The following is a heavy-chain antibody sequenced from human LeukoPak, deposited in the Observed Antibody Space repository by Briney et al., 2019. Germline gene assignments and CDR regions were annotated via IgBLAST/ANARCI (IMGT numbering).Heavy chain of an antibody. CDR3: AKEYTGTFSPFPSYFDN. Sequence: AGGSLRLSCAASGFTFSSYWMHWVRQAPGKGLVWVSRINSDGSSTSYADSVKGRFTISRDNAKNTLYLQMNSLRAEDTAIYYCAKEYTGTFSPFPSYFDNWGQGTLVTVSS. J-gene: IGHJ4*02. CDR2: INSDGSST. CDR1: GFTFSSYW. V-gene: IGHV3-74*01. D-gene: IGHD1-26*01.